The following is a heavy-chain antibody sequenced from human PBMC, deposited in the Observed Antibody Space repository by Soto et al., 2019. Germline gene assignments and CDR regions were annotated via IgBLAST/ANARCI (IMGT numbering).Heavy chain of an antibody. CDR3: ASGIQLWLRRINNGYSG. V-gene: IGHV1-69*12. Sequence: QVQLVQSGAEVKKPESSVKVSCKAPGGTFSTYAISWVRQAPGQGLEWMGGIIPMFGTANYAQRFQDRVTIPGDESTNTVYMELRSLRCEDTAVYFCASGIQLWLRRINNGYSGWGQGTLVTVSS. D-gene: IGHD5-18*01. CDR1: GGTFSTYA. J-gene: IGHJ4*02. CDR2: IIPMFGTA.